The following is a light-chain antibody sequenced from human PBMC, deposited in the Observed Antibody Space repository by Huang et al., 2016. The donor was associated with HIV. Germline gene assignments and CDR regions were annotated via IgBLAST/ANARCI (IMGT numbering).Light chain of an antibody. CDR2: GAS. CDR3: QQRSIWPPWT. J-gene: IGKJ1*01. Sequence: EIVLTQSPATLSLSPGERATLSCRASQSIASSLAWYQQKPGQAPRLLIFGASNKATGIPARFSGRGSGTDFTLTIDSLEPEDFAVYYCQQRSIWPPWTFGPGTKVEIK. CDR1: QSIASS. V-gene: IGKV3-11*01.